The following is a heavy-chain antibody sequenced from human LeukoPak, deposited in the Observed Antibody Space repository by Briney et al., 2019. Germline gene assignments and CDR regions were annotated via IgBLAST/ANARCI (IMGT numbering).Heavy chain of an antibody. CDR2: IKQDGSEK. CDR1: GFTFSSYW. J-gene: IGHJ4*02. D-gene: IGHD3-10*01. CDR3: ARDPYYYGSGSYYVY. V-gene: IGHV3-7*01. Sequence: PGGSLRLSCAASGFTFSSYWMSWVRQAPGKGLEWVANIKQDGSEKYYVDSVKGRFTISRDNAKNSLYLQMNSLRAEDTAVYYCARDPYYYGSGSYYVYWGQGTLVTVSS.